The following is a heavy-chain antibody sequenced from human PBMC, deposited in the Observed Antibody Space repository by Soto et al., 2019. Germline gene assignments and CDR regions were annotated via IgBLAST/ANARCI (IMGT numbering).Heavy chain of an antibody. CDR2: ISYDGNNQ. D-gene: IGHD5-18*01. Sequence: QVQLVESGGGVVQPGRSLRLSCAASGFTFSSYAMHWVRQAPGKGLDWVTFISYDGNNQYYADSVNGRFTISRDNSKNTLYVQMNSLRAEDTAVYYCARGGYNFGYGYGDYFDFWGQGTLVTVSS. CDR1: GFTFSSYA. J-gene: IGHJ4*02. CDR3: ARGGYNFGYGYGDYFDF. V-gene: IGHV3-30-3*01.